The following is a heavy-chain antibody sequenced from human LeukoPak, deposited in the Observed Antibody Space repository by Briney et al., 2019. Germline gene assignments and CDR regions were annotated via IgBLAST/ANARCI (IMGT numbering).Heavy chain of an antibody. D-gene: IGHD6-19*01. CDR1: GYTFTGYY. V-gene: IGHV1-2*02. CDR2: INPNSGGT. Sequence: GESLKVSCKASGYTFTGYYMHWVRQAPGQGLEWMGWINPNSGGTNYAQKFQGRVTMTRDTSISTAYMELSRLRSDDTAVYYCARSGWGNRQAFDIWGQGTMVTVSS. J-gene: IGHJ3*02. CDR3: ARSGWGNRQAFDI.